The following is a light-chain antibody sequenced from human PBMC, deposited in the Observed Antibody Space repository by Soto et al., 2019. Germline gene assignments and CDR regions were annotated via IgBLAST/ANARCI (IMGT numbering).Light chain of an antibody. CDR3: MQSLQTPWT. V-gene: IGKV2-28*01. CDR1: QTLLHSNGYNY. CDR2: LGS. J-gene: IGKJ1*01. Sequence: DIVMTQSPLSLPVTPGEPASISCRSSQTLLHSNGYNYLDWYLQKPGQSPQLLIALGSDRASGVPDRFSGSGSGTDFTLKISRVEAEDVGVYYCMQSLQTPWTFGQETNVGIK.